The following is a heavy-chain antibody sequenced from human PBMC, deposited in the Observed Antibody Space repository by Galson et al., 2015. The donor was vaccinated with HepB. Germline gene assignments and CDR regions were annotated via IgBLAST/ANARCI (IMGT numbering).Heavy chain of an antibody. Sequence: SLRLSCAASQFTFSSHSMHWVRQAPGKGLEWLAVISYGGGTKYYADSVKGRCAVSRDNSKDTLYLQISSLRPEDTAIYYCARDKGGSSGWYLYFQHWGQGTLVTVSS. D-gene: IGHD6-19*01. CDR3: ARDKGGSSGWYLYFQH. CDR1: QFTFSSHS. CDR2: ISYGGGTK. V-gene: IGHV3-30*09. J-gene: IGHJ1*01.